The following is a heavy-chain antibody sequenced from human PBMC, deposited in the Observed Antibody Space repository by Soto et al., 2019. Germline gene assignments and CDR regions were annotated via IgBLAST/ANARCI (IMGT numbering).Heavy chain of an antibody. J-gene: IGHJ6*02. CDR3: ARDYLWYQPDYYYYGMDV. CDR2: INAGNGNT. Sequence: GASVKVSCKASGYTFTSYAMHWGRQAPGQRLEWMGWINAGNGNTKYSQKFQGRVTITRDTSASTAYMELSSLRSEDTAVYYCARDYLWYQPDYYYYGMDVWGQGTTVTVSS. V-gene: IGHV1-3*01. D-gene: IGHD2-21*01. CDR1: GYTFTSYA.